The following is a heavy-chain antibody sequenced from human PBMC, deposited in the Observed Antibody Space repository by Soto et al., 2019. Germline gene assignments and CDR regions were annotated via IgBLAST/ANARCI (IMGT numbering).Heavy chain of an antibody. CDR3: ARGRGDGDGYYLYYFDY. D-gene: IGHD3-22*01. V-gene: IGHV4-31*03. J-gene: IGHJ4*02. CDR1: DDSITSGSFY. CDR2: ISTSGNT. Sequence: KPSETLSLTCSVSDDSITSGSFYWSWIRHHPGKALEWIGYISTSGNTFYNPSLKSRLTISIDTSNNHFSLNLTSVTVADSAVYFCARGRGDGDGYYLYYFDYWGQGTLVTVSS.